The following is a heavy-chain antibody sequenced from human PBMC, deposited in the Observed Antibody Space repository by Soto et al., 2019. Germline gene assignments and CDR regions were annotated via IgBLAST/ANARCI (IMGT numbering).Heavy chain of an antibody. Sequence: QVQLVQSGAEVKKPGASVKVSCKASGYTFTSYAMHWVRQAPGQRLEWMGWINAGNGNTKYSQKFQGRVTMTRDTSAGTAYMELSSLRSEDTAVYYCARGPAPSDVWGQGTTVTVSS. V-gene: IGHV1-3*01. CDR1: GYTFTSYA. CDR2: INAGNGNT. CDR3: ARGPAPSDV. J-gene: IGHJ6*02.